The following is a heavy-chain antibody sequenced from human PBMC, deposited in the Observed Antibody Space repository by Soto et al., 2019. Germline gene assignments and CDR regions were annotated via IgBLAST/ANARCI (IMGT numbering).Heavy chain of an antibody. V-gene: IGHV4-4*02. CDR1: GVSIDSGYW. CDR3: ACWGVLSFPRRY. CDR2: IYHTGTT. D-gene: IGHD2-8*01. Sequence: QVQLQESGPGLVKPSGTLSLTCAVSGVSIDSGYWWTWVRQPPGRGLEWIGEIYHTGTTNYGPSLKSRVTISVYRSKTQFSLKLSTVPAADTAVYFCACWGVLSFPRRYWGQGTLVTVSS. J-gene: IGHJ4*02.